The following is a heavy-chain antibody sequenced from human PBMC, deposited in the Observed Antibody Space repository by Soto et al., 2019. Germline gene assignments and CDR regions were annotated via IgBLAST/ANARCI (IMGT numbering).Heavy chain of an antibody. CDR1: GYTFSSYY. CDR3: ARGGGIVVETAPYDH. V-gene: IGHV1-46*01. CDR2: INPSGGYT. J-gene: IGHJ4*02. Sequence: ASVKVSCKASGYTFSSYYMNWARQAPGQGLEWLGIINPSGGYTTYAQRFLGRVTMTSDTSTSTVHMELGSLTSEDTAVYYCARGGGIVVETAPYDHGGQGTLVTVS. D-gene: IGHD2-21*02.